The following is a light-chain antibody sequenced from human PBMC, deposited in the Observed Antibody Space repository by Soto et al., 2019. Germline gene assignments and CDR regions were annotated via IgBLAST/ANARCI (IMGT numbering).Light chain of an antibody. CDR1: SSDVVGFDY. V-gene: IGLV2-14*01. Sequence: QSALTQPASVSGSPGQSITISCTGTSSDVVGFDYVSWYQQHPGKAPKLVIFEVSNRPSGFSNRFSGSKSGNTASLTISGLQAEDEADYYCSSYTSSNTRGPYVFGTGTKVTVL. CDR2: EVS. CDR3: SSYTSSNTRGPYV. J-gene: IGLJ1*01.